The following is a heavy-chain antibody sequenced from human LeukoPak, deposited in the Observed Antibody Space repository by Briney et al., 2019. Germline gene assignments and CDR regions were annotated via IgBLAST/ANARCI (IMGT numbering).Heavy chain of an antibody. Sequence: GGSLRLSCVASGFTFSSYGVNWVLQAPGKGLEWVSYISSTSTNIYYADSVKGRFTISRDNAKNSLYLQMNSLRADDTAVYFCARDHVATNLDYWGQGTLVTVSS. V-gene: IGHV3-48*01. J-gene: IGHJ4*02. CDR1: GFTFSSYG. CDR2: ISSTSTNI. CDR3: ARDHVATNLDY. D-gene: IGHD5-24*01.